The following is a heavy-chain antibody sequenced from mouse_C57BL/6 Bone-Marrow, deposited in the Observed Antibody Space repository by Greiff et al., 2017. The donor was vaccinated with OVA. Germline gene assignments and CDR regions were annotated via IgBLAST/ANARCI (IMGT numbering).Heavy chain of an antibody. Sequence: VQLQQPGAGLVKPGASVKLSCKASGYTFTSYWMHWVKQRPGQGLEWIGMIHPNSGSTDYNEKFTSKATLTVDKSSSTAYMQLSSLTSEDSAVYYCARRGLLHFDDWGQGTTLTVSS. CDR2: IHPNSGST. V-gene: IGHV1-64*01. J-gene: IGHJ2*01. CDR3: ARRGLLHFDD. CDR1: GYTFTSYW. D-gene: IGHD1-1*01.